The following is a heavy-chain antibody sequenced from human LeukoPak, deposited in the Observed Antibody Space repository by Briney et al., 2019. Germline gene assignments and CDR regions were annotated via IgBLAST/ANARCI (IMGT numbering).Heavy chain of an antibody. CDR2: VSYRGST. D-gene: IGHD6-13*01. V-gene: IGHV4-59*01. CDR3: ARPYSSNWYDAFHI. J-gene: IGHJ3*02. CDR1: GGPINSYY. Sequence: SETLSLTCTVFGGPINSYYWSWIRQPPGKGLEWIGYVSYRGSTNYNPSLKSRVTISVDTSKNQFSLKLSSVTAADTAVYHCARPYSSNWYDAFHIWGQGTMVTVSS.